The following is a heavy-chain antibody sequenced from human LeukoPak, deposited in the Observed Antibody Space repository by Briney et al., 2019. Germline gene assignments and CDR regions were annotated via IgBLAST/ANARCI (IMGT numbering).Heavy chain of an antibody. D-gene: IGHD6-19*01. CDR3: AKGSYSSGWYESDY. J-gene: IGHJ4*02. V-gene: IGHV3-23*01. CDR1: GFTFSSCA. Sequence: PGRSLRLSCAASGFTFSSCAMTWVRQAPGKGLEWVSGISGSGGSTYYAASVKGRFTISRDNSKNTLYLQMNSLRAEDTAVYYCAKGSYSSGWYESDYWGQGTLVTVSS. CDR2: ISGSGGST.